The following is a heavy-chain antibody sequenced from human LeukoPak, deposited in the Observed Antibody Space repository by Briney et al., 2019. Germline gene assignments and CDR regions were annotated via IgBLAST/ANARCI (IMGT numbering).Heavy chain of an antibody. Sequence: SETLSLTCTVSGGSISSFYWSWIRQPPGKGLEWIGYTYHSGSSNYNPSLKSRVTVSIERSKHQFSLKLSSVTAADTAVYYCARGGAVAGSGEDFDYWGQGTLVTVSS. CDR2: TYHSGSS. J-gene: IGHJ4*02. CDR3: ARGGAVAGSGEDFDY. CDR1: GGSISSFY. V-gene: IGHV4-59*01. D-gene: IGHD6-19*01.